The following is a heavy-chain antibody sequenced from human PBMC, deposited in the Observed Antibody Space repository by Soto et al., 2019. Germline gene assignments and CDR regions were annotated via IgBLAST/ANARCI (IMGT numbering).Heavy chain of an antibody. Sequence: LSLTCTVSGGSISSGDYYWSWIRQPPGKGLEWIGYIYYSGSTYYNPSLKSRVTISVDTSKNQFSLKPSSVTAADTAVYYCARRKVGATAWVAFDIWGQGTMVTVSS. V-gene: IGHV4-30-4*01. CDR3: ARRKVGATAWVAFDI. CDR2: IYYSGST. J-gene: IGHJ3*02. CDR1: GGSISSGDYY. D-gene: IGHD1-26*01.